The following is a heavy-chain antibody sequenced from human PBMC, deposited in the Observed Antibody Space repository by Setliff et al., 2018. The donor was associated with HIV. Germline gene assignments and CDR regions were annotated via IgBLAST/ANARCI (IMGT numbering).Heavy chain of an antibody. V-gene: IGHV4-31*03. CDR1: GDSINSGNYY. CDR2: IYYSGST. J-gene: IGHJ4*02. Sequence: SETLSLTCTVSGDSINSGNYYWSWIRQHLGKGLEWIGYIYYSGSTYYSPSLKSRVTISEDTSKNQFSLKMRSVTAADTAVYYCATSPAGEILGSRPFYFDYWGQGTLVTVSS. CDR3: ATSPAGEILGSRPFYFDY. D-gene: IGHD3-10*01.